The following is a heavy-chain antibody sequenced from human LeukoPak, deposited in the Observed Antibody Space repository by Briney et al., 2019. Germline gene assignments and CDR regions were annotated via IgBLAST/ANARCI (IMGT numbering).Heavy chain of an antibody. CDR2: MNPNSGNT. D-gene: IGHD3-10*01. Sequence: GSVKVSCKASGYTFTSYDINWVRQATGQGLEWVSWMNPNSGNTGYAQKFQGRVTLTRNTSTSTAYMELSSLTSEDPAVYYCARDGIPWFGEYGMDVWGQGTTVTVSS. CDR3: ARDGIPWFGEYGMDV. CDR1: GYTFTSYD. J-gene: IGHJ6*02. V-gene: IGHV1-8*01.